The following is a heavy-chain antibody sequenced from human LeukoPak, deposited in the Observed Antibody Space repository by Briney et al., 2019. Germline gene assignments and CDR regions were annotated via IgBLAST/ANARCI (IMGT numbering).Heavy chain of an antibody. D-gene: IGHD2-15*01. Sequence: ASVKVSCKASGYTFTSYGISWVRQAPGQGLEWMGWISAYNGNTNCAEKLQDRVTMTTDTPTSTAYMELRGLRSDDTAVYYCARSGTGYCSGGSCYKNWVDPWGQGTPVTVSS. CDR3: ARSGTGYCSGGSCYKNWVDP. J-gene: IGHJ5*02. V-gene: IGHV1-18*01. CDR1: GYTFTSYG. CDR2: ISAYNGNT.